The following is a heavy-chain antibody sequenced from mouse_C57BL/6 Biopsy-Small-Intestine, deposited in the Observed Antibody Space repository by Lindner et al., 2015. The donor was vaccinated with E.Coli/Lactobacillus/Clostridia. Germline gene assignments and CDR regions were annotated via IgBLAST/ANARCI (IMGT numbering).Heavy chain of an antibody. CDR3: TRRWLLQAY. CDR1: GYTFTDYN. Sequence: VQLQESGPELVKPGASVKISCKASGYTFTDYNMDWVKQPHGKSLEWIGYIYPNNGGTGYNQKFKSKATLTVDKSSSTAYMELHSLTSEDSAVYYCTRRWLLQAYWGQGTLVTVSA. CDR2: IYPNNGGT. V-gene: IGHV1-34*02. D-gene: IGHD2-3*01. J-gene: IGHJ3*01.